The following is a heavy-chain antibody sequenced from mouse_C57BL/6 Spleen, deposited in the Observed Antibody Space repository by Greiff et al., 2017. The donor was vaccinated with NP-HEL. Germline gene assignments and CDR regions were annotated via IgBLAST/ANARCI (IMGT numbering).Heavy chain of an antibody. J-gene: IGHJ2*01. V-gene: IGHV5-17*01. D-gene: IGHD1-1*01. CDR3: ARSYYGSSYYFDY. CDR2: ISSGSSTI. Sequence: EVQLQESGGGLVKPGGSLKLSCAASGFTFSDYGMHWVRQAPEKGLEWVAYISSGSSTIYYADTVKGRFTISRDNAKNTLFLQMTSLRSEDTAMYYCARSYYGSSYYFDYWGQGTTLTVSS. CDR1: GFTFSDYG.